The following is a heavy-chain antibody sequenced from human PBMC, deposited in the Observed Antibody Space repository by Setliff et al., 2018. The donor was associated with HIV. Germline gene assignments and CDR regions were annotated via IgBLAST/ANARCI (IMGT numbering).Heavy chain of an antibody. Sequence: SETLSLTCTVSGGSIRSSSYFWGWVRQPPGKGLEWIGILYYGGNTFYNPSLKTPVTISVDTSKNQLSLDLSSVTAADTSVYYCATAPGISYFDYWGQGALVTVTS. J-gene: IGHJ4*02. CDR3: ATAPGISYFDY. CDR2: LYYGGNT. V-gene: IGHV4-39*01. CDR1: GGSIRSSSYF. D-gene: IGHD6-13*01.